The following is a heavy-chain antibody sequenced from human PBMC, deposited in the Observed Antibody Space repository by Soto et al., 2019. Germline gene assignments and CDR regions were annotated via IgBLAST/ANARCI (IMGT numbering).Heavy chain of an antibody. V-gene: IGHV4-30-4*01. D-gene: IGHD2-15*01. J-gene: IGHJ6*02. Sequence: QVQLQESGPGLVKPSQTLSLTCTVSGGSISSGDYYWSWIRQPPGKGLEWIGYIYYSGSTYYNPSLTSRVTISVDTSKNQFSLKLSSVTAADTAVYYCARDTVVVAATPFRYYGMDVWGQGTTVTVSS. CDR2: IYYSGST. CDR3: ARDTVVVAATPFRYYGMDV. CDR1: GGSISSGDYY.